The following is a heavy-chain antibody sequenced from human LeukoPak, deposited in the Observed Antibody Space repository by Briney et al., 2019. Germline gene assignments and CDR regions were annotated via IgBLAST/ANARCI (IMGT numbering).Heavy chain of an antibody. CDR2: TYYGSKWHN. D-gene: IGHD6-25*01. Sequence: SQTLSLTCAISGDSVSRGGAAWTWIRQSPSRGLEWLGRTYYGSKWHNEYAVSVRGRMAISPDTSKNQFSLHLSSVTPEDTAVYFCARDTLAAADSWGQGALVTVSS. J-gene: IGHJ4*02. CDR1: GDSVSRGGAA. V-gene: IGHV6-1*01. CDR3: ARDTLAAADS.